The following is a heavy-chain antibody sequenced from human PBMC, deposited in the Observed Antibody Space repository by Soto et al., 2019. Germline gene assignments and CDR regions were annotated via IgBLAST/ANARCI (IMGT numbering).Heavy chain of an antibody. J-gene: IGHJ3*02. Sequence: QLQLQESGPGLVKPSETLSLTCTVSGGSISSSSYYWGWIRQPPGKGLEWIGSIYYSGSTYYNPSLKSRVTISVDTSKIQFSLKLSSVTAADTAVYYCARQTRSYCGGDCYLDAFDIWGQGTMVTVSS. CDR2: IYYSGST. CDR1: GGSISSSSYY. D-gene: IGHD2-21*02. V-gene: IGHV4-39*01. CDR3: ARQTRSYCGGDCYLDAFDI.